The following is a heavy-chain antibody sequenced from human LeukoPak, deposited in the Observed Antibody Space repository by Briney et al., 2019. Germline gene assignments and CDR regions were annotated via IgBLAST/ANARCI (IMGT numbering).Heavy chain of an antibody. CDR1: GGSFSGYY. Sequence: SETLSLTCAVYGGSFSGYYWSWIRQPSGKGLEWIGEINHSGSTNYNPSLKSRVTISVDTSKNQFSLKLSSVTAADTAVYYCARGEAEYSSGCFDYWGQGTLVTVSS. D-gene: IGHD6-19*01. CDR2: INHSGST. CDR3: ARGEAEYSSGCFDY. J-gene: IGHJ4*02. V-gene: IGHV4-34*01.